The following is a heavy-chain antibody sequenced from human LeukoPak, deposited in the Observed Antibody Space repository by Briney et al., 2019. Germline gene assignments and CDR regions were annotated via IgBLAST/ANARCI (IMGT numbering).Heavy chain of an antibody. Sequence: SVKVSCKASGGTFSSYAISWVRQAPGQGLEWMGRIIPIFGTANYAQKFQGRVTITTDESTSTAYMELSSLRSEDTAVYYCASNYGSGSYVYYYMDAWGKGTTVTVSS. J-gene: IGHJ6*03. CDR2: IIPIFGTA. V-gene: IGHV1-69*05. D-gene: IGHD3-10*01. CDR3: ASNYGSGSYVYYYMDA. CDR1: GGTFSSYA.